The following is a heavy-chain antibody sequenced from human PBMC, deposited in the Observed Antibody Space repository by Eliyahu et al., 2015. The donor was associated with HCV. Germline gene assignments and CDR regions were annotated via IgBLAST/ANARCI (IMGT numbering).Heavy chain of an antibody. CDR3: AKDKGIVVAGTEGHFDY. Sequence: EVQLLESGGGLVQPGGSLRLSCAASGFTFSXYAMNWVRQAPGKGLEWVSGISGSGGSTYYADSVKGRFTISRDNSKNTLYLQMNSLRAEDTAVYFCAKDKGIVVAGTEGHFDYWGQGTLVTVSS. V-gene: IGHV3-23*01. J-gene: IGHJ4*02. CDR2: ISGSGGST. CDR1: GFTFSXYA. D-gene: IGHD6-19*01.